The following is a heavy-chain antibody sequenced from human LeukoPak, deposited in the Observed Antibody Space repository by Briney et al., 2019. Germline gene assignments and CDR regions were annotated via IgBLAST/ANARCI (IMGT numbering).Heavy chain of an antibody. CDR3: ARGFLDIAVAGKA. CDR2: ISYDGSNK. CDR1: GFTFSSYA. V-gene: IGHV3-30*04. D-gene: IGHD6-19*01. Sequence: GGSLRLSCAASGFTFSSYAMHWVRQAPGKGLEWVAVISYDGSNKYYADSVKGRFTISRDNAKNSLYLQMNSLRAEDTAVYYCARGFLDIAVAGKAWGQGTLVTVSS. J-gene: IGHJ5*02.